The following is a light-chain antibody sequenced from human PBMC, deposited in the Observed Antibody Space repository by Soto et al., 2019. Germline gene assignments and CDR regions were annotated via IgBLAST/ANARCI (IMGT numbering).Light chain of an antibody. CDR1: ESVSTY. CDR2: DAS. J-gene: IGKJ5*01. CDR3: QQRTNWPIT. Sequence: IVVTKSPATLSVSAGARATLSCTASESVSTYLAWYQQKPGQAPRLLIYDASNRATGIPARFSGSGSGTDFTLTISSLEPEDFAVYYCQQRTNWPITFGQGTRLEIK. V-gene: IGKV3-11*01.